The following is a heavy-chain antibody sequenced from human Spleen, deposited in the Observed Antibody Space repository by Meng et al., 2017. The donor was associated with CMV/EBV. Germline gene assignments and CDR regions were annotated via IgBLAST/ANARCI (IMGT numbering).Heavy chain of an antibody. CDR1: GFTFSSYA. CDR2: ISSSSYI. J-gene: IGHJ6*02. D-gene: IGHD2-2*01. CDR3: ARDRIGGYQLLYYYYGMDV. V-gene: IGHV3-21*01. Sequence: GGSLRLSCAASGFTFSSYAMTWVRQAPGKGLEWVSSISSSSYIYYADSVKGRFTISRDNAKNSLYLQMNSLRAEDTAVYYCARDRIGGYQLLYYYYGMDVWGQGTTVTVSS.